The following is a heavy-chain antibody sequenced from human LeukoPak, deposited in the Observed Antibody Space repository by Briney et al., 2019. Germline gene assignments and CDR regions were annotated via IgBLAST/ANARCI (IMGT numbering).Heavy chain of an antibody. CDR3: ARDTKAGYFDL. CDR1: GFNFNTYC. J-gene: IGHJ4*02. Sequence: VGSLRISCAASGFNFNTYCMSWVRQAPVKGLERLANIKEDGTRDYYVESVKGRFTISKDNAKTSLYLQLNSLRAEDTAVYYCARDTKAGYFDLWGQGTLVTVSS. V-gene: IGHV3-7*01. CDR2: IKEDGTRD.